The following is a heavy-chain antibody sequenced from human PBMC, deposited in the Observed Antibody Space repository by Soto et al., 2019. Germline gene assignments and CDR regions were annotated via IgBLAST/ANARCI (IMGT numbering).Heavy chain of an antibody. V-gene: IGHV3-13*01. J-gene: IGHJ4*02. CDR3: ARGQEVGAHFFDS. Sequence: PRGSLLLSCESSGFTFSVFDMGWVRQPTGKGLEWVSTIGTAGDAYYAVSVKGRFTISRDNAKNSLSLQMNSLRAGDTAVYFCARGQEVGAHFFDSWGQGTQVTVSS. D-gene: IGHD2-15*01. CDR2: IGTAGDA. CDR1: GFTFSVFD.